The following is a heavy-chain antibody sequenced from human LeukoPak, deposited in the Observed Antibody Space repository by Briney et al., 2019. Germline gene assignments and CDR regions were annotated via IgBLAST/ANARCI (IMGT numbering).Heavy chain of an antibody. CDR2: TRTKARNYNT. J-gene: IGHJ4*02. D-gene: IGHD3-22*01. CDR1: GFSVSEYF. CDR3: GRDSTIGYYWTV. V-gene: IGHV3-72*01. Sequence: GGSLRLSCAASGFSVSEYFIDWLRQAPGNGLEWVSRTRTKARNYNTEYATSVKGRFTVSRDDSNNSVYLQMNSLRTDDTAVYYCGRDSTIGYYWTVWGQGTLVTVSS.